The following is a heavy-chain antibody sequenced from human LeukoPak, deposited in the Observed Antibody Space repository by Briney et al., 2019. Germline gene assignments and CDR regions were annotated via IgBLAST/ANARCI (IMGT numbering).Heavy chain of an antibody. CDR2: IGSSSTNI. Sequence: GGSLRLSCAASGFTFRIYSMNWVRQAPGRGLEWVSYIGSSSTNIYYADSVKGRFTISRDDAKNSLYLQMNSLRVEDTAVYYCAKAAVSGAWYVGAFDYWGQGTLVTVST. J-gene: IGHJ4*02. D-gene: IGHD6-19*01. CDR1: GFTFRIYS. CDR3: AKAAVSGAWYVGAFDY. V-gene: IGHV3-48*01.